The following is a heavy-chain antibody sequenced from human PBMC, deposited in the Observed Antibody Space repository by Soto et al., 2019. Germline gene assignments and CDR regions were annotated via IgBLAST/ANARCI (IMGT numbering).Heavy chain of an antibody. V-gene: IGHV3-30*04. CDR3: ARESTLGHFDH. CDR2: ISHNGRSK. D-gene: IGHD2-15*01. CDR1: GFVFRDSP. Sequence: PGGSLRLSCVGSGFVFRDSPINWVRQAPGKGLEWVAVISHNGRSKKFADSVQGRFSTHRDNFKDTVFLQMDSLRLEDTAVYYCARESTLGHFDHWGQGNTVNVSS. J-gene: IGHJ4*02.